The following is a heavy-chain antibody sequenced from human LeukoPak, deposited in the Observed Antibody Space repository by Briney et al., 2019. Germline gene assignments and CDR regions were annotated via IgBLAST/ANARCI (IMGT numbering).Heavy chain of an antibody. CDR3: ARHLLWFGELLWYFDL. V-gene: IGHV4-39*01. J-gene: IGHJ2*01. CDR1: GGPISSSSYY. D-gene: IGHD3-10*01. CDR2: IYYSGST. Sequence: PSETLSLTCTVSGGPISSSSYYWGWIRQPPGKGLEWIGSIYYSGSTYYNPSLKSRVTISVDTSKNQFSLKLSSVTAADTAVYYCARHLLWFGELLWYFDLWGRGTLVTVSS.